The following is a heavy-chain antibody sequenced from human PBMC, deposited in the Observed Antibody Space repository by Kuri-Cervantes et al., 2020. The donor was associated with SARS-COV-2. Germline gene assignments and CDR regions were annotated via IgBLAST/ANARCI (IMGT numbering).Heavy chain of an antibody. CDR3: AEGAYDYVWGSYRHPPPLLF. D-gene: IGHD3-16*02. V-gene: IGHV1-69*13. CDR2: IIPIFGTA. CDR1: GGTFSSYA. J-gene: IGHJ4*02. Sequence: SVKVSCKASGGTFSSYAISWVRRAPGQGLEWMGRIIPIFGTANYAQKFQGRGTITEDESTSTAYMELSSLRSEDTAVYYCAEGAYDYVWGSYRHPPPLLFWGQGTLVNVSS.